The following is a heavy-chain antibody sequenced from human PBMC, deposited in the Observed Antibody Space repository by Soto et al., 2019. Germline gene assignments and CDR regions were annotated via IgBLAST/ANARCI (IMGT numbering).Heavy chain of an antibody. D-gene: IGHD4-17*01. CDR3: VKDPAGNGDYEGLFDY. J-gene: IGHJ4*02. V-gene: IGHV3-23*01. Sequence: VQLLESGGGLVQPGGSLRLSCEASGFTFSTFSMSWVRQSPGKGLEWVSAISGSGDYTYNADSVKGRFTLSRDNSKNTLYLQMNNLRAEDTAIYYCVKDPAGNGDYEGLFDYWGQGTLVTVSS. CDR2: ISGSGDYT. CDR1: GFTFSTFS.